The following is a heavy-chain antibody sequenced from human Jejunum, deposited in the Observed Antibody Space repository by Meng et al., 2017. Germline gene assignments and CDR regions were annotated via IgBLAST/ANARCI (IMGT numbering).Heavy chain of an antibody. CDR3: AKTGYSGYDLDY. CDR2: INTNTGNS. V-gene: IGHV7-4-1*02. CDR1: GYICTKHA. D-gene: IGHD5-12*01. J-gene: IGHJ4*02. Sequence: QWQLVKSGSELKKPGASVKVSCKDSGYICTKHAMNWVRQAPGQGLEWMGWINTNTGNSNYAQGFTGRFVFSVDTSVSTAYLQINNLRAEDTAVYYCAKTGYSGYDLDYWGQGTLVTVSS.